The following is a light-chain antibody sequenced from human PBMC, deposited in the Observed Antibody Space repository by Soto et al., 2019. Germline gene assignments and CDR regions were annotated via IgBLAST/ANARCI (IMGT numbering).Light chain of an antibody. CDR1: SSEVGYYNL. CDR3: CSYAGSSTYV. V-gene: IGLV2-23*02. CDR2: EVN. Sequence: SALTQPASVSGSPGQSITISCTGTSSEVGYYNLVSWYQHHPGKAPKLIIYEVNKRPSGVSNRFSGSKSGNTASLTISGLQAEDEADYHCCSYAGSSTYVFGTGTKVTVL. J-gene: IGLJ1*01.